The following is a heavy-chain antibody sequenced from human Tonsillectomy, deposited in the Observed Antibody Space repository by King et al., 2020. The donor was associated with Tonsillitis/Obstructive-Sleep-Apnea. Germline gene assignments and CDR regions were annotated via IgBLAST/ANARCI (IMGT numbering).Heavy chain of an antibody. CDR2: SSSGSNTI. D-gene: IGHD6-25*01. J-gene: IGHJ4*02. Sequence: VQLVESGGGLVQPGGSLRLSCATSGFTFSSYSMNWVRQAPGKGLEWVSYSSSGSNTIYYADSVKGRFTISRDNAKKSLSLQMNSLRDEDTAVYYCARDSGYWGQGTLVTVSS. CDR3: ARDSGY. CDR1: GFTFSSYS. V-gene: IGHV3-48*02.